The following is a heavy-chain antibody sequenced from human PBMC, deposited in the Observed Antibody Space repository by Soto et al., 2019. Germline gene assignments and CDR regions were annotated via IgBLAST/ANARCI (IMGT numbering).Heavy chain of an antibody. J-gene: IGHJ4*02. CDR1: GFTFSSYD. CDR2: ISSNSTTI. CDR3: ARSSYFDY. V-gene: IGHV3-48*01. Sequence: GGSLRLSCAASGFTFSSYDMNWVRQAPGKGLEWVSYISSNSTTIYYPDSVKGRFTISRDTAKKSLYLQMNSLRAEDTAVYYFARSSYFDYWGQGTLVTVSS.